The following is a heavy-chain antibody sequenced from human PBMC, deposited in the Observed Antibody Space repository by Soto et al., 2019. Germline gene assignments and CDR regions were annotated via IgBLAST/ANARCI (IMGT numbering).Heavy chain of an antibody. V-gene: IGHV1-8*01. Sequence: ASVKVSCKASGYTFTSYDINWVRQATGQGLEWMGWMNPNSGNTGYAQKFQGRVTMTRNTSISTAYMELSSLRSEDTAVYYCAKGLYCGGDCYHDAFDFWGKGTMVTVSS. CDR2: MNPNSGNT. J-gene: IGHJ3*01. CDR3: AKGLYCGGDCYHDAFDF. CDR1: GYTFTSYD. D-gene: IGHD2-21*01.